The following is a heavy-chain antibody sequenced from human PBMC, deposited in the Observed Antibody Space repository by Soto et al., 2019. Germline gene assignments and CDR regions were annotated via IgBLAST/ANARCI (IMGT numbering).Heavy chain of an antibody. D-gene: IGHD3-22*01. CDR3: ARDSPDSPHAFDF. V-gene: IGHV3-53*01. CDR2: IYSAGST. Sequence: EVQLVESGGGLMQPGGSPRLSCAASGFTVSKNYMSWVRQAPGKGLEWVSAIYSAGSTYYADSVKGRFTISRDNYKNTLYLQMSSLRAEDTAVYYCARDSPDSPHAFDFWGQGTMVTVSS. J-gene: IGHJ3*01. CDR1: GFTVSKNY.